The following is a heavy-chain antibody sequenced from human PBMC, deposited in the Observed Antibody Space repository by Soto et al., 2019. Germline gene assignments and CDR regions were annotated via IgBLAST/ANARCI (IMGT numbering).Heavy chain of an antibody. Sequence: QVQLQESGPGLVKPSETLSLTCTVSGGSISSYYWSWIRQPPGKGLEWIGYIYYGGSTNYNPSLKGRVTISVATSKNQFSLKLSSVTAADTAVYYCARQIAGGDYYGMDVWGQGTTVTVSS. CDR1: GGSISSYY. J-gene: IGHJ6*02. CDR3: ARQIAGGDYYGMDV. V-gene: IGHV4-59*08. D-gene: IGHD3-10*01. CDR2: IYYGGST.